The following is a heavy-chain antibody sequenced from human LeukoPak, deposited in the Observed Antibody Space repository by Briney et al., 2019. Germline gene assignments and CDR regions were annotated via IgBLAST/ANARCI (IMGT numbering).Heavy chain of an antibody. CDR2: ISGSGGST. Sequence: GGSLRLSCAASGFTFSSYAMSWVRQAPGKGLEWVSAISGSGGSTYYADSVKGRFTISRDNPKNTLYLQMNSLRAEDTAVYYCAKALLGDYGDYVGSAFDIWGQGTMVTVSS. J-gene: IGHJ3*02. D-gene: IGHD4-17*01. CDR3: AKALLGDYGDYVGSAFDI. V-gene: IGHV3-23*01. CDR1: GFTFSSYA.